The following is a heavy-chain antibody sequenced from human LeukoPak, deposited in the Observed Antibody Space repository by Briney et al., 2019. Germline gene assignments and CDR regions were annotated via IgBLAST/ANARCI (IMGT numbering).Heavy chain of an antibody. D-gene: IGHD3-22*01. CDR1: GFTFSNYE. CDR3: AREEDYDGSGSYGPFDY. Sequence: GGSLRLSCVASGFTFSNYEMNWVRQAPGKGLEWVSYISSSGGTIYYADSVKGRFTISRDNAKNSLYLQMNSLRAEDTAVYYCAREEDYDGSGSYGPFDYWGQGTLVTVSS. J-gene: IGHJ4*02. V-gene: IGHV3-48*03. CDR2: ISSSGGTI.